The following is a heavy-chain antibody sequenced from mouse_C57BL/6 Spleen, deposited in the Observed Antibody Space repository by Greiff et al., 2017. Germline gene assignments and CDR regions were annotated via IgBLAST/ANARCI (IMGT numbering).Heavy chain of an antibody. Sequence: QVQLQQSGPELVKPGASMKISCKASGYAFSSSWMNWVKQRPGKGLEWIGRIYPGDGDTNYNGKFQGKATLTADKSSSSAYMQLSSLTSAESAVYFCARDDYYAMDYWGQGTSVTVSS. J-gene: IGHJ4*01. V-gene: IGHV1-82*01. CDR2: IYPGDGDT. CDR1: GYAFSSSW. CDR3: ARDDYYAMDY.